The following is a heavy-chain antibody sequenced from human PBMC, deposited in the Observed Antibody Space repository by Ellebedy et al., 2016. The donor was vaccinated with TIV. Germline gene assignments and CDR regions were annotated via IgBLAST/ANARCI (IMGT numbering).Heavy chain of an antibody. Sequence: AASVKVSCKASGYTFTGYYVHWVRQAPGQGLEWVGRISPSGDSTIYAQNLQVRVTVTRDTSTSTVYMELSSLRSEDTAVYYCARDGHNWNFDYWGQGTLVTVSS. J-gene: IGHJ4*02. D-gene: IGHD1-1*01. V-gene: IGHV1-46*04. CDR1: GYTFTGYY. CDR2: ISPSGDST. CDR3: ARDGHNWNFDY.